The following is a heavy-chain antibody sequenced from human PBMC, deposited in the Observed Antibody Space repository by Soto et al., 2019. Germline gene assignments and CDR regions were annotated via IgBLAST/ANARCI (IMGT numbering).Heavy chain of an antibody. CDR2: ISGSGDST. CDR1: GFTFSSYA. V-gene: IGHV3-23*01. J-gene: IGHJ4*02. Sequence: EVQLLESGGGLVQPGGSLRLSCAASGFTFSSYAMSWVRQAPGKGLEWVSVISGSGDSTYYADSVKGRFTISRDNSKNTLYLQMNSLRAEDTAVYYCARRGSGSYYDCWGQGTLVTVSS. D-gene: IGHD1-26*01. CDR3: ARRGSGSYYDC.